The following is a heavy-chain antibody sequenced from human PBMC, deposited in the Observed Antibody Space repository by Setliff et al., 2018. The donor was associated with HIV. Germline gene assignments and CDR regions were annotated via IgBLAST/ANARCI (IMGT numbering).Heavy chain of an antibody. Sequence: GGSLRLSCAASGFTFSTYGMHWVRQAPGKGLEWLAVIWYDGSNKYYADSVKGRFTISRDNSKNSLYLQMKSLRVEDTAVYYCARDYLYDNLYNGSPVYGMDVWGQGTTVTVSS. V-gene: IGHV3-33*01. D-gene: IGHD3-10*01. CDR3: ARDYLYDNLYNGSPVYGMDV. CDR1: GFTFSTYG. CDR2: IWYDGSNK. J-gene: IGHJ6*02.